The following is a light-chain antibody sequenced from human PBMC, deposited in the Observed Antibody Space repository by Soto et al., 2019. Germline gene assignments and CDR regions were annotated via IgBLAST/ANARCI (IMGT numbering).Light chain of an antibody. J-gene: IGKJ1*01. CDR1: QSVSNNY. Sequence: EIVLTQSPGTLSLSPGERPTLSCRASQSVSNNYLAWYQQKPGQAPRLLIYGASSRATGIPDRFSASGSGTDFTLTISRLEPEDSARYYCQQYGSSPKSFGQGTKVEIK. V-gene: IGKV3-20*01. CDR3: QQYGSSPKS. CDR2: GAS.